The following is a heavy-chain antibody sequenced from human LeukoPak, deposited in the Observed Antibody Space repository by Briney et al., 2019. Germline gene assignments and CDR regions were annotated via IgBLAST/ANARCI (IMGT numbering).Heavy chain of an antibody. D-gene: IGHD3-10*01. J-gene: IGHJ6*03. CDR3: ARVAIYGSGSYYPFYYYYYYMDV. CDR2: INWNGGST. CDR1: GFTFDDYG. Sequence: PGGSLRLSCATSGFTFDDYGMSWVRQAPGKGLEWVSGINWNGGSTGYADSVKGRFTISRDNAKNSLYLQMNSLRAEDTALYYCARVAIYGSGSYYPFYYYYYYMDVWGKGTTVTVSS. V-gene: IGHV3-20*04.